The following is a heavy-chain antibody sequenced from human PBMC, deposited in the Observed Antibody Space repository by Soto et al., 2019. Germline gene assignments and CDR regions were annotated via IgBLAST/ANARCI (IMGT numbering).Heavy chain of an antibody. CDR1: GYTFSNYG. V-gene: IGHV1-18*04. D-gene: IGHD3-10*01. CDR3: ARDEGIRGFDS. J-gene: IGHJ4*02. CDR2: ISGYNGLT. Sequence: VQSGDEVQKSGASVKVSCKASGYTFSNYGISWVRQAPGQGLEWMGWISGYNGLTAYAQNVQGRVTMTIDTPTTTVFMEMTGLRSNDTAVYYCARDEGIRGFDSWGQGTLVTVSS.